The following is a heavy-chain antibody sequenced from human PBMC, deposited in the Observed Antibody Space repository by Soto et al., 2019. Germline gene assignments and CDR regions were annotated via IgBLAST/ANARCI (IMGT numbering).Heavy chain of an antibody. V-gene: IGHV4-39*01. CDR2: IYYSGTT. Sequence: SETLSLPCSVSGGSISSSSYYGGWIRKPPGKGIEYIGSIYYSGTTYYYPSLNSRVTISVDTSKNQCSLKLSSVTAADTAVYYRASHVAARPHYYYNYGMDVWGQGTTVTVSS. J-gene: IGHJ6*02. CDR3: ASHVAARPHYYYNYGMDV. D-gene: IGHD6-6*01. CDR1: GGSISSSSYY.